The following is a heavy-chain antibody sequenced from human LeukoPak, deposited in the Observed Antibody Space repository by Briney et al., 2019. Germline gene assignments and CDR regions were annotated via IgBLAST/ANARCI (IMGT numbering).Heavy chain of an antibody. D-gene: IGHD6-19*01. CDR1: GFTFSRYW. CDR2: INTDGRTI. Sequence: PGGSLRLSCAASGFTFSRYWMHWVRQAPGKGLVWVSRINTDGRTITYADSVKGRFTISRDNAKNTLYLQMNSLRAEDTAVYYCAREGGSSGWWERAREYSYFDLWGRGTLVTVSS. CDR3: AREGGSSGWWERAREYSYFDL. V-gene: IGHV3-74*01. J-gene: IGHJ2*01.